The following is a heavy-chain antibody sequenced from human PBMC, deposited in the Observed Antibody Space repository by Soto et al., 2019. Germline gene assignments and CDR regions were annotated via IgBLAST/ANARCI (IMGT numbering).Heavy chain of an antibody. CDR1: GGSFSGYY. CDR3: ARPVRHRYNWNYFGRFDP. V-gene: IGHV4-34*01. Sequence: SEILSLTCAVYGGSFSGYYWSWIRQPPGEGLKWIGEINHSGSTNYNPSHKSRVTISVDTSKNQFSLKLSSVTVADTAVYYCARPVRHRYNWNYFGRFDPWGQGTLVTVSS. CDR2: INHSGST. J-gene: IGHJ5*02. D-gene: IGHD1-7*01.